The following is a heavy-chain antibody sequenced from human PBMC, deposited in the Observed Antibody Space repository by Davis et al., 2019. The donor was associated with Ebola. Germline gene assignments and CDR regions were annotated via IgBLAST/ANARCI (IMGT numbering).Heavy chain of an antibody. CDR1: GFTFSDYY. J-gene: IGHJ4*02. CDR3: AREYSYGSSYFDY. Sequence: GESLKISCAASGFTFSDYYMSWVRQAPGKGLEWVSVIYSGGSTYYADSVKGRFTISRHNSKNTLYLQMNSLRAEDTAVYYCAREYSYGSSYFDYWGQGTLVTVSS. D-gene: IGHD5-18*01. V-gene: IGHV3-53*04. CDR2: IYSGGST.